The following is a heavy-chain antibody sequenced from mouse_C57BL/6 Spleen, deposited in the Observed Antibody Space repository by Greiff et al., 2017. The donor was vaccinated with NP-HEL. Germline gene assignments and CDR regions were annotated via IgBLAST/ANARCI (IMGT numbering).Heavy chain of an antibody. CDR2: IYPGDGDT. CDR3: ARYYGSSYVYFDV. CDR1: GYAFSSSW. Sequence: VQLQQSGPELVKPGASVKISCKASGYAFSSSWMNWVKQRPGKGLEWIGRIYPGDGDTNYNGKFKGKATLTADKSSSTAYMQLSSLTSEDSAVYFCARYYGSSYVYFDVGGTGTTVTVSS. D-gene: IGHD1-1*01. V-gene: IGHV1-82*01. J-gene: IGHJ1*03.